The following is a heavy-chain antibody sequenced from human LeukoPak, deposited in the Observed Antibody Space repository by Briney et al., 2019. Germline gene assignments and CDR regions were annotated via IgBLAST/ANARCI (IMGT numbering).Heavy chain of an antibody. CDR1: GFTFSSYG. Sequence: PGGSLRLSCAASGFTFSSYGMHWVRQAPGKGLEWVAVISYDGSNKYYADSVKGRFTISRDNSKNTLYLQMNSLRAEDTAVYYCARGPELEPTDYYYYMDVWGKGTTVTVSS. CDR3: ARGPELEPTDYYYYMDV. V-gene: IGHV3-30*03. D-gene: IGHD1-1*01. J-gene: IGHJ6*03. CDR2: ISYDGSNK.